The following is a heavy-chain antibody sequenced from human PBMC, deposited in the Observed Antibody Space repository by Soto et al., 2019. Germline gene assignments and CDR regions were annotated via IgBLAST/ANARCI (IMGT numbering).Heavy chain of an antibody. CDR1: GFTFSSYW. CDR2: IKQDGSEK. Sequence: PGGSLRLSCAGSGFTFSSYWMNWVRQAPGKGLEWVANIKQDGSEKYYLDSVKGRFTISRDNAKNSLFLQMNSLKTEDTAVYYCARGDYYDSSGPFSDAFDIWGQGTMVTVSS. V-gene: IGHV3-7*04. CDR3: ARGDYYDSSGPFSDAFDI. J-gene: IGHJ3*02. D-gene: IGHD3-22*01.